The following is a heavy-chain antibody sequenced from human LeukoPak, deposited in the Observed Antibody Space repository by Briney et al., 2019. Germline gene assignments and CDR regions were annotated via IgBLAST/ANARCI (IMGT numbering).Heavy chain of an antibody. CDR1: GDSVSSNSAA. D-gene: IGHD4-17*01. Sequence: SQTLSLTCAISGDSVSSNSAAWNWVRQSPSRGLEWLGRTFHRSKWYNDYAVFVKSRITINPDTSKNQFSLQLNSVTPEDTAVYYCARDRDYGDYVFDYWGQGTLVTVSS. CDR2: TFHRSKWYN. J-gene: IGHJ4*02. V-gene: IGHV6-1*01. CDR3: ARDRDYGDYVFDY.